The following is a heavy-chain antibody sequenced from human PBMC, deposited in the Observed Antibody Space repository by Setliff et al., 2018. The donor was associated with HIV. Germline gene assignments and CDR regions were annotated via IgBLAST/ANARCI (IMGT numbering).Heavy chain of an antibody. Sequence: SETLSLTCTVSGGSISSYYWSWIRQPPGKGLGWIGYIYYNGGTNYNPSLKSRVTISLDTSKNQFSLSLRSVTAADTAVYFCARERPQSHFFDYWGQGTLVTVSS. CDR3: ARERPQSHFFDY. CDR1: GGSISSYY. CDR2: IYYNGGT. D-gene: IGHD6-19*01. V-gene: IGHV4-59*01. J-gene: IGHJ4*02.